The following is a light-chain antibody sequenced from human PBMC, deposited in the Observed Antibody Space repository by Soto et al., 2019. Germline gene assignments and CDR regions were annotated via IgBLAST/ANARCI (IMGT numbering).Light chain of an antibody. CDR1: SSDIGRYNL. V-gene: IGLV2-23*02. CDR3: SLYASSNTFM. Sequence: QSALTQPASVSGSPGQSITISCTGTSSDIGRYNLVSWYQQHPGKPPKLMIYEATKRPSGVSHRLSGSKSGNTASLTVSGLQAEEEADYYCSLYASSNTFMFGGGTKLTVL. CDR2: EAT. J-gene: IGLJ3*02.